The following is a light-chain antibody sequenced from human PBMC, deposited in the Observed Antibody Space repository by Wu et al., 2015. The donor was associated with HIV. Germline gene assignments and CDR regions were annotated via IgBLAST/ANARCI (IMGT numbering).Light chain of an antibody. CDR2: GAS. CDR1: QSVSDN. CDR3: QQRSNWPPYT. Sequence: EIVMTQSPATLSVSPGESATLSCRASQSVSDNLAWYQQKPGQAPRLLIHGASTRATGIAARFSGSGSGTDFTLTISSLEPEDFAVYYCQQRSNWPPYTFGQGTKLEIK. J-gene: IGKJ2*01. V-gene: IGKV3-11*01.